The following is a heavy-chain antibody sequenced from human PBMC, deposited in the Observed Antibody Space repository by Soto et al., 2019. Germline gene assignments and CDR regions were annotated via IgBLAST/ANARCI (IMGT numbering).Heavy chain of an antibody. CDR2: IIPIFETA. CDR1: GGTFSSFA. Sequence: GASVKVSCKTSGGTFSSFAISWVRQAPGQGLEWMGGIIPIFETANYAQKFQGRVTITADEITGTAYMELRSLRSEDTGVYYCARDVEVVVLGVDHYYYYYGMDVWGQGTTVTVSS. J-gene: IGHJ6*02. V-gene: IGHV1-69*13. D-gene: IGHD2-15*01. CDR3: ARDVEVVVLGVDHYYYYYGMDV.